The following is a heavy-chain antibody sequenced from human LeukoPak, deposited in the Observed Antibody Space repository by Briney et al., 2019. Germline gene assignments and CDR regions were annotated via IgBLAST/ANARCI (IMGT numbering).Heavy chain of an antibody. V-gene: IGHV3-64*01. Sequence: GGSLRLSCAASGFTFSSYAMHWVRQAPGKGLEYVSAISSNGGSTYYANSVKGRFTISRDNSKNTLYLQMGSLRAEDMAVYYCARVDSSGWSGAFDYWGQGTLVTVSS. CDR3: ARVDSSGWSGAFDY. D-gene: IGHD6-19*01. CDR2: ISSNGGST. CDR1: GFTFSSYA. J-gene: IGHJ4*02.